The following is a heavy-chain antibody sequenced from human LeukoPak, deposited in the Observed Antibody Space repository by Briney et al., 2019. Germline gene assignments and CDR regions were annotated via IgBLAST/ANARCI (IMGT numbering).Heavy chain of an antibody. CDR2: IYHSGST. J-gene: IGHJ4*02. V-gene: IGHV4-38-2*02. D-gene: IGHD3-10*01. CDR1: GYSISSGYY. CDR3: ARIGPTRGY. Sequence: SETLSLTCTVSGYSISSGYYWGWIRQPPGKGLEWIGSIYHSGSTYYNPSLKSRVTISVDTSKNQFSLKLSSVTAADTAVYYCARIGPTRGYWGQGTLVTVSS.